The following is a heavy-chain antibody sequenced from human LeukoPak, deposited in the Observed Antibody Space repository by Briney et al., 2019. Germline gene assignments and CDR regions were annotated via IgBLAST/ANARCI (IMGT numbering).Heavy chain of an antibody. D-gene: IGHD6-13*01. CDR2: IYYSGST. Sequence: KGLEWXGSIYYSGSTYYNPSLKSRVTISVDTSKNQYSLKLSSVTAADTAVYYCARQGIAAALVGIEEGWFDPWGQGTLVTVSS. V-gene: IGHV4-39*01. J-gene: IGHJ5*02. CDR3: ARQGIAAALVGIEEGWFDP.